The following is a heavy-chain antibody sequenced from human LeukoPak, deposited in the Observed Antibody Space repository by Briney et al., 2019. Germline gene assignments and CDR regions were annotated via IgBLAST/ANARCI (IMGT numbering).Heavy chain of an antibody. Sequence: GGSLRLSCAASGFIVSHNYMTWVRQAPGKGLEWISVIYIDGTTYYADSVKGRFTISGDQANNTLYLQMNTLRDEDTAIYYCARGPRYSFYWGQGTLVSVSS. CDR3: ARGPRYSFY. V-gene: IGHV3-53*01. D-gene: IGHD6-13*01. J-gene: IGHJ4*02. CDR2: IYIDGTT. CDR1: GFIVSHNY.